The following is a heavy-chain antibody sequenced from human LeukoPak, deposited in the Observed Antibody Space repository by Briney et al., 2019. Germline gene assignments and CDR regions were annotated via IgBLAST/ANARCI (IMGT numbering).Heavy chain of an antibody. CDR3: ASDYDSTAYQTSGFDY. J-gene: IGHJ4*02. Sequence: PGGSLRLSCAASGFTFSDYAMHWVRQVPGKGPEWVAVISYDGSNIFYADSVKGRFTISRDNSKNTLYLQMYSLRAEDTAIYYCASDYDSTAYQTSGFDYWGQGTLVTVSS. CDR2: ISYDGSNI. V-gene: IGHV3-30-3*01. D-gene: IGHD3-22*01. CDR1: GFTFSDYA.